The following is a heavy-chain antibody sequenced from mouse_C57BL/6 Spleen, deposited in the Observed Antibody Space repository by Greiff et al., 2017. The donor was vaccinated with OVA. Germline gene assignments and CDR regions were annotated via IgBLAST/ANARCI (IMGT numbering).Heavy chain of an antibody. D-gene: IGHD1-1*01. V-gene: IGHV5-16*01. CDR2: INYDGSST. CDR1: GFTFSDYY. J-gene: IGHJ1*03. CDR3: AREEYYGSRSGYFDV. Sequence: EVQVVESEGGLVQPGSSMKLSCTASGFTFSDYYMAWVRQVPEKGLEWVANINYDGSSTYYLDSLKSRFIISRDNAKNILYLQMSSLKSEDTATYYCAREEYYGSRSGYFDVWGTGTTVTVSS.